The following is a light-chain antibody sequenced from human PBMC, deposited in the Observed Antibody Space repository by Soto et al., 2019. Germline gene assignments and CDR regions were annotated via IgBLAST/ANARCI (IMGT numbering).Light chain of an antibody. CDR2: GVS. CDR1: QTISTNY. J-gene: IGKJ2*01. CDR3: QQYDSSLYT. V-gene: IGKV3-20*01. Sequence: ELVLTQSPGTLSLSPGERATLSCRASQTISTNYLAWYQQKPGQAPRLLIYGVSSRATDIPDRFSGSGSGTDFTLTISRLEPEDFAVYYCQQYDSSLYTFGQGTKLEIK.